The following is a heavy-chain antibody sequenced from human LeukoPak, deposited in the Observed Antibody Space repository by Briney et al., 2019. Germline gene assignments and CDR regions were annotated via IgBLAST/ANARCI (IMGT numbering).Heavy chain of an antibody. CDR3: ARERCSSTSCYTPSGTFDY. V-gene: IGHV3-30-3*01. Sequence: QSGGSLRLSCAASGFTFSSYAMHWVRQAPGKGLEWVAVISYDGSNKYYADSVKGRFTISRDNSKNTLYLQMNSLRAEDTAVYYCARERCSSTSCYTPSGTFDYWGQGTLVTVSS. CDR1: GFTFSSYA. CDR2: ISYDGSNK. D-gene: IGHD2-2*02. J-gene: IGHJ4*02.